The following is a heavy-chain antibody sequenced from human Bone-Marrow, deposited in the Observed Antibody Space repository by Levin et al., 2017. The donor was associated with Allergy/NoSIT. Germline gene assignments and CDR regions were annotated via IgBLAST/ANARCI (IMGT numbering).Heavy chain of an antibody. CDR1: GFTFSSYE. J-gene: IGHJ2*01. D-gene: IGHD2-21*02. CDR2: ISSSGSTK. V-gene: IGHV3-48*03. Sequence: PSETLSLTCAASGFTFSSYEMNWVRQAPGKGLEWISYISSSGSTKYYADSVKGRFTISSKNSLDLQMNSLRAEDTAIYYCARDKSSDGVTPDWYFDLWGRGTLVTVSS. CDR3: ARDKSSDGVTPDWYFDL.